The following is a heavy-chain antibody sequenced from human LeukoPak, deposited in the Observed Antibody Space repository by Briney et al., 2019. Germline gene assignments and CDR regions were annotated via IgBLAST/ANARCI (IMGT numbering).Heavy chain of an antibody. J-gene: IGHJ6*02. V-gene: IGHV4-59*01. CDR2: IYYSGST. CDR3: ARDRRGYSYGFDDYYYYGMDV. D-gene: IGHD5-18*01. Sequence: SETLSLTCTVSGGSIGTYYWSWIRQPPGKGLEWIGDIYYSGSTNYNPSLESRVTISVHTSKNQFSLKLSSVTAADTAVYYCARDRRGYSYGFDDYYYYGMDVWGQGTTVTVSS. CDR1: GGSIGTYY.